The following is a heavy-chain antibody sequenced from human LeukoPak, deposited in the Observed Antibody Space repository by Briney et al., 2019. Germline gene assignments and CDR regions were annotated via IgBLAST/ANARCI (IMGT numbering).Heavy chain of an antibody. CDR3: ARAGGHSGTTGF. Sequence: ASVKVSCKTSGYTFFSYGITWVRQAPGQGLEWMGWISANNGDTKYAPKFQGRVTMTTESNTRTAYLDVRSLRSDGTAVYYWARAGGHSGTTGFWGQETLIT. CDR1: GYTFFSYG. D-gene: IGHD1-1*01. V-gene: IGHV1-18*01. J-gene: IGHJ4*02. CDR2: ISANNGDT.